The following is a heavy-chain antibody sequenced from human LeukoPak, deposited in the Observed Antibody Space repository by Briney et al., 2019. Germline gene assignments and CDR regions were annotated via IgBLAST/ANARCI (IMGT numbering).Heavy chain of an antibody. D-gene: IGHD6-19*01. CDR1: GFTFSSYA. CDR3: AKPPVYSSGWYFEGTPFDY. J-gene: IGHJ4*02. V-gene: IGHV3-23*01. Sequence: PGGSLRLSCAASGFTFSSYAMSWVRQAPGKGLEWVSAISGSGGSTYYADSVKGRFTISRDNPKNTLYLQMNSLRAEDTAVYYCAKPPVYSSGWYFEGTPFDYWGQGTLVTVSS. CDR2: ISGSGGST.